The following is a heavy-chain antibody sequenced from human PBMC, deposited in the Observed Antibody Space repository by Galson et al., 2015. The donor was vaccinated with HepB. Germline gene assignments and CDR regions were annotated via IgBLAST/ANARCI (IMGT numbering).Heavy chain of an antibody. Sequence: TLSLTCTVSGGSISSGDYYWSWIRQPPGKGLEWIGYIYYSGSTYYNPSLKSRVTISVDTSKNQFSLKLSSVTAADTAVYYCARDDGDYYYGMDVWGQGTTVTVSS. CDR1: GGSISSGDYY. V-gene: IGHV4-30-4*01. D-gene: IGHD4-17*01. CDR3: ARDDGDYYYGMDV. J-gene: IGHJ6*02. CDR2: IYYSGST.